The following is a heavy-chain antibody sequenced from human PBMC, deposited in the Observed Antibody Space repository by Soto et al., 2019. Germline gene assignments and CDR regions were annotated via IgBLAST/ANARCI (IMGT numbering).Heavy chain of an antibody. Sequence: ASVKVSCKASGGTFSSYAISWVRQAPGQGLEWMGGIIPIFGTANYAQKFQGRVTITADESTSTAYMELSSLRSEDTAVYYCARDYIQKGPNWFDPWGQGNLVTVSS. CDR3: ARDYIQKGPNWFDP. V-gene: IGHV1-69*13. CDR1: GGTFSSYA. D-gene: IGHD1-1*01. J-gene: IGHJ5*02. CDR2: IIPIFGTA.